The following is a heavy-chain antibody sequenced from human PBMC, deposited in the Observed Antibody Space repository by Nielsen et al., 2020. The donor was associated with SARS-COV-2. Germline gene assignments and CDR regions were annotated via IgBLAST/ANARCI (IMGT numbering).Heavy chain of an antibody. CDR2: IIPIFGTA. J-gene: IGHJ4*02. CDR3: ARDRDSLGYCSGGSCYGQFDY. CDR1: GYTFTSYG. V-gene: IGHV1-69*06. Sequence: SVKVSCKASGYTFTSYGISWVRQAPGQGLEWMGGIIPIFGTANYAQKFQGRVTITADKSTSTAYMELSSLRSEDTAVYYCARDRDSLGYCSGGSCYGQFDYWGQGTLVTVSS. D-gene: IGHD2-15*01.